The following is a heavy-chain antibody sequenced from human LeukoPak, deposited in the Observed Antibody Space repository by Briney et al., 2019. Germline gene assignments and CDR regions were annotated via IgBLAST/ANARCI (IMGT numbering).Heavy chain of an antibody. Sequence: PGGSLRLSCAASGFMFSSYSMNWVRQAPGKGLEWVSYISRSGSTIYYADSVKGRFTISRDNAKNALYLQMNSLRVEDTAVYYCARVGRGYSASFNWFDPWGQGTLVTVSS. V-gene: IGHV3-48*04. CDR1: GFMFSSYS. CDR2: ISRSGSTI. CDR3: ARVGRGYSASFNWFDP. J-gene: IGHJ5*02. D-gene: IGHD5-12*01.